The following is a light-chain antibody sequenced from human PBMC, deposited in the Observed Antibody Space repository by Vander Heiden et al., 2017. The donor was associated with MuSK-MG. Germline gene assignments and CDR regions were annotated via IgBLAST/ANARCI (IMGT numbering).Light chain of an antibody. CDR2: GAS. CDR3: QQYGSSPPVT. CDR1: QSVSSSY. Sequence: ELVLTQSPGPLSLPPGERATLSCRASQSVSSSYLAWYQQKPGQAPRLLIYGASSRATGIPDRFSGSGSGTDFTLTISRLEPEDFAVYYCQQYGSSPPVTFGGGTKVEIK. V-gene: IGKV3-20*01. J-gene: IGKJ4*01.